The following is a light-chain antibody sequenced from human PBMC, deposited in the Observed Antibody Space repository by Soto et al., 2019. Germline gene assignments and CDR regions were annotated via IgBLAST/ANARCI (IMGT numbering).Light chain of an antibody. J-gene: IGLJ1*01. Sequence: QSALTQPASVSGSPGQSITISCTGTSRDIGGYNFVSWYQQHPGKAPKLMIFEISNRPSGVSNRFSGSKSGNTASLTISGLQAEDEANYYCSSYTSSSTSVFGTGTKLTVL. CDR2: EIS. V-gene: IGLV2-14*01. CDR3: SSYTSSSTSV. CDR1: SRDIGGYNF.